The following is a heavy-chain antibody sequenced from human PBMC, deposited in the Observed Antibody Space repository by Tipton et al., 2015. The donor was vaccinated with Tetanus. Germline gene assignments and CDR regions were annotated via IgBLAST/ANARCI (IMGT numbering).Heavy chain of an antibody. V-gene: IGHV4-4*07. CDR3: ARGIWFGQGPKFYFDS. CDR2: IYTSGTT. Sequence: TLSLTCTVSGGSMISYYWSWIRQPAGKGLEWIGRIYTSGTTNYNPSLKSRVTMSLDTSKNQFSLKLNSVTAADTAVYYCARGIWFGQGPKFYFDSWGQGTLVAVSS. J-gene: IGHJ4*02. CDR1: GGSMISYY. D-gene: IGHD3-10*01.